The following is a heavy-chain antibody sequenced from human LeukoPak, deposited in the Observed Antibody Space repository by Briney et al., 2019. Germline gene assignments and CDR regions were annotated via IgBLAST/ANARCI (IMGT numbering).Heavy chain of an antibody. CDR1: GGSFSGYY. CDR2: INHSGST. V-gene: IGHV4-34*01. J-gene: IGHJ5*02. CDR3: ARHGVKIVVVPAAAFDP. Sequence: SETLSLTCAVYGGSFSGYYWSWIRQPPGKGLEWIGEINHSGSTYYNPSLKSRVTISVDTSKNQFSLKLSSVTAADTAVYYCARHGVKIVVVPAAAFDPWGQGTLVTVSS. D-gene: IGHD2-2*01.